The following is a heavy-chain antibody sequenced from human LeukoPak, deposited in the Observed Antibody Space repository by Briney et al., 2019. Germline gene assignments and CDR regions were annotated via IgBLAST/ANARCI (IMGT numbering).Heavy chain of an antibody. CDR2: IYYSGST. V-gene: IGHV4-39*07. Sequence: PSETLSLTCTVSGGSISSSSYYWGWIRQPPGKGLEWIGSIYYSGSTYYNPSLKSRVTISVDTSKNQFSLKLSSVTAADTAVYYCARDSNPYYYDSSGYLVPDWFDPWGQGTLVTVSS. CDR3: ARDSNPYYYDSSGYLVPDWFDP. CDR1: GGSISSSSYY. D-gene: IGHD3-22*01. J-gene: IGHJ5*02.